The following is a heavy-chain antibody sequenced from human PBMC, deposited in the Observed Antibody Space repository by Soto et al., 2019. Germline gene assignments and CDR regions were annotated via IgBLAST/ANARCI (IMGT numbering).Heavy chain of an antibody. D-gene: IGHD2-2*01. CDR1: GFTFSSYT. CDR2: ISTSSTYR. Sequence: PGGSLRLSCAASGFTFSSYTMHWVRQAPGKGLEWVSSISTSSTYRYIADSVTGRFTISRDNAQNSPYLQMTSLRAEDTAVYYCARDGSGAAANPYFDYWGQGTLVTVSS. J-gene: IGHJ4*02. CDR3: ARDGSGAAANPYFDY. V-gene: IGHV3-21*04.